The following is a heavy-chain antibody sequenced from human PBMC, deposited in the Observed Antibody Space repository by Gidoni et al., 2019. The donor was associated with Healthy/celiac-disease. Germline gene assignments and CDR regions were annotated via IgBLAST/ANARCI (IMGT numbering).Heavy chain of an antibody. D-gene: IGHD2-8*01. CDR3: AKGGYCTNGVCTLPYAFDI. CDR1: GFPFSSYA. V-gene: IGHV3-23*01. CDR2: ISGSGGST. Sequence: EVQLLESGGGLVQPGGSRRLSCSASGFPFSSYAMGWVRQAPGKGMEWVSAISGSGGSTYYADSVKGRFTISRDNSKNTLYLQMNSLRAEDTAVYYCAKGGYCTNGVCTLPYAFDIWGQGTMVTVSS. J-gene: IGHJ3*02.